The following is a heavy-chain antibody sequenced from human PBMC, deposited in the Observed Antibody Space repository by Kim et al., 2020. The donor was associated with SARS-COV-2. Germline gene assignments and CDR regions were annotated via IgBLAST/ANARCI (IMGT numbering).Heavy chain of an antibody. J-gene: IGHJ4*02. D-gene: IGHD6-13*01. Sequence: GGSLRLSCAASGFTFSSYSMNWVRQAPGKGLEWVSSISSSSSYIYYADSVKGRFTISRDTAKNSLYLQMNSLRAEDTAGYYCARDRGWQQLAVEYWGQGTLVNVSS. CDR2: ISSSSSYI. CDR3: ARDRGWQQLAVEY. CDR1: GFTFSSYS. V-gene: IGHV3-21*01.